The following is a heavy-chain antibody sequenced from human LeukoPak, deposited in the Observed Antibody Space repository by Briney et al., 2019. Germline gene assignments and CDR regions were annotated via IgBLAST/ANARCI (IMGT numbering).Heavy chain of an antibody. Sequence: GGSLRLSCAASGFTFSNAWMNWVRQAPGKGLEWVGRIKSKTDGGTTDYAAPVKGRFTISRDDSKNTLYLQMNSLKTEDTAVYYCTTTPTKYYDFWSAYNDYWGQGTLVTVSS. D-gene: IGHD3-3*01. CDR2: IKSKTDGGTT. CDR3: TTTPTKYYDFWSAYNDY. CDR1: GFTFSNAW. J-gene: IGHJ4*02. V-gene: IGHV3-15*07.